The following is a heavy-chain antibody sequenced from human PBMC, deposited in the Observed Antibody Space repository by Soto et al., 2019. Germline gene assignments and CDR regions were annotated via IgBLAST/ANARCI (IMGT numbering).Heavy chain of an antibody. D-gene: IGHD3-22*01. V-gene: IGHV1-69*12. J-gene: IGHJ6*02. CDR3: ARGDATKIVVTTYYAMDV. Sequence: QVQLVQSGAEVKKPGSSVKVSCKASGGSLSNYGISWVRQAPGQGLEWMGAIIPVFGTPNYAQKFQDRVTITAEESTTPVYMEVRSLTSEDTAVYYCARGDATKIVVTTYYAMDVWGQGTTVTVSS. CDR1: GGSLSNYG. CDR2: IIPVFGTP.